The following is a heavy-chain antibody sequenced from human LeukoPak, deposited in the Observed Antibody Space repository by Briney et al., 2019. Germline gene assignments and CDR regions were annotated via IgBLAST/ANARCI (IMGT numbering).Heavy chain of an antibody. CDR2: IWYDGSNK. Sequence: GRSLRLSCAASGFRFGSHAVHWVRQAPGKGLEWLAQIWYDGSNKYYVDSVKGRFTTSRDNSKNTVYLQMNSLRAEDTAVYFCARDGQQLAPYAMDVRGQGTTVTVSS. CDR3: ARDGQQLAPYAMDV. CDR1: GFRFGSHA. V-gene: IGHV3-33*01. J-gene: IGHJ6*02. D-gene: IGHD6-13*01.